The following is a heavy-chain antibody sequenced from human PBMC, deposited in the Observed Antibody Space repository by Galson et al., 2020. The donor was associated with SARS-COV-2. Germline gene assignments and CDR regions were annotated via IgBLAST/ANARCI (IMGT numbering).Heavy chain of an antibody. J-gene: IGHJ4*02. V-gene: IGHV4-39*07. CDR1: GGSISSSSYY. CDR3: AKDDCSSGHRCLLEY. Sequence: SETLSLTCTVSGGSISSSSYYCGWIRQPPGKGLEWIGSIYYSGSTYYHPSLKSRVTISVDTSKNQFSLKLSSVTAADTALYYCAKDDCSSGHRCLLEYWGQGTLVTVSS. CDR2: IYYSGST. D-gene: IGHD6-19*01.